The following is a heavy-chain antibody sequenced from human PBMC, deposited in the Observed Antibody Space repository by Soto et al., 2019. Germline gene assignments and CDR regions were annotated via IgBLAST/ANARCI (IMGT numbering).Heavy chain of an antibody. CDR2: ISGSGGST. Sequence: GGSLRLSCAASGFTFSSYAMSWVRQAPGKGLEWVSAISGSGGSTYYADSVKGRFTISRDNSKNTLYLQMNSLRAEATAAHYCAKGNSNSYYYYGMEVWGQGATVAVSS. V-gene: IGHV3-23*01. D-gene: IGHD4-4*01. CDR1: GFTFSSYA. CDR3: AKGNSNSYYYYGMEV. J-gene: IGHJ6*02.